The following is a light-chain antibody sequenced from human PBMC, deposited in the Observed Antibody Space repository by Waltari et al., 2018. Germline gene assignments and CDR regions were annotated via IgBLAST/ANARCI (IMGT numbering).Light chain of an antibody. CDR2: HAS. Sequence: EIVLTQSPGPLSLSPGEGATLSCRASQNVNGALAWYQQKPGQAPRLLIYHASNRATGIPDRFSGSGSGTDFSLTISRLEPEDFAVYYCQHYLRLPVTFGQGTKVES. CDR3: QHYLRLPVT. V-gene: IGKV3-20*01. J-gene: IGKJ1*01. CDR1: QNVNGA.